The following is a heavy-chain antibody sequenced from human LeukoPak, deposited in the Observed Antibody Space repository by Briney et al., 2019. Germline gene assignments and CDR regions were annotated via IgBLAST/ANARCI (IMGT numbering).Heavy chain of an antibody. CDR2: INWNGGST. CDR1: GFDFSRIT. Sequence: GGSLRLSCAASGFDFSRITMNWVRQAPGKGLEWVSGINWNGGSTGYADSVKGRFTISRDNAKNSLYLQMNSLRAEDTALYYCARVARVGYYYYMDVWGKGTTVTVSS. J-gene: IGHJ6*03. CDR3: ARVARVGYYYYMDV. V-gene: IGHV3-20*04. D-gene: IGHD2-2*01.